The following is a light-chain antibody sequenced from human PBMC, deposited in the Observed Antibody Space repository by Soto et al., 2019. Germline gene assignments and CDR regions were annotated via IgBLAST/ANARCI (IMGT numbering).Light chain of an antibody. Sequence: DIQLTQSPSSLSASVGDSVTITCRASQSITYCLNWYQQKPGKAPKVLIYDTSNLQSGVPPRFSGSGSGTDFALTISSLQPEDFATYYCHQTAGSLTWTFGQGTRVEAK. J-gene: IGKJ1*01. V-gene: IGKV1-39*01. CDR2: DTS. CDR3: HQTAGSLTWT. CDR1: QSITYC.